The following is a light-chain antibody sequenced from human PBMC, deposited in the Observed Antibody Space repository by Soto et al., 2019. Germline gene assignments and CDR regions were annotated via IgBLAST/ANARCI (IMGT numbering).Light chain of an antibody. CDR3: HQCDSSTWT. CDR1: QSISRY. CDR2: AAS. J-gene: IGKJ1*01. Sequence: DIQMTQSPSSLSASVGDRVTITCRASQSISRYLNWYQQKPGKAPKLLIYAASSLQSGVPSRFSGSGSGTDFTLTISRLEHEDFAVFYCHQCDSSTWTFGQGTKVDIK. V-gene: IGKV1-39*01.